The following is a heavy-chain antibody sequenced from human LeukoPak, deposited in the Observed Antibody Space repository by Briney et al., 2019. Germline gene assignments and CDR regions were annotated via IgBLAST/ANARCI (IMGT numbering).Heavy chain of an antibody. CDR3: ATNRWSPFDY. CDR1: GGTFSSYA. D-gene: IGHD5-24*01. Sequence: ASVKVSCKASGGTFSSYAISWVRQAPGQGLEWMGGIIPIFGTANYAQKFQGRVTITTDESTSTAYMELSSLRSEDTAVYYCATNRWSPFDYWGQGTLVTASS. V-gene: IGHV1-69*05. J-gene: IGHJ4*02. CDR2: IIPIFGTA.